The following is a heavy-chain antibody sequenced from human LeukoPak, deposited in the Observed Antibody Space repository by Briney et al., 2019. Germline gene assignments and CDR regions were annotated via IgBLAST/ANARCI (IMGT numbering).Heavy chain of an antibody. CDR1: GFTVNANY. CDR3: AREARYGSGRHFDS. Sequence: GGSLRLSCAASGFTVNANYMSWVRQAPGKGLEWVSVIYSGGNTYYADSVKGRITISRDNSKNTVYLQMNSLRPEDTAVYYCAREARYGSGRHFDSWGRGTLVTVSS. J-gene: IGHJ4*02. D-gene: IGHD6-19*01. V-gene: IGHV3-53*05. CDR2: IYSGGNT.